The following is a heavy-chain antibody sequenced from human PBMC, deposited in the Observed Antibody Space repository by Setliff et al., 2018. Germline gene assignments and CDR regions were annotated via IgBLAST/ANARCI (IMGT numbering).Heavy chain of an antibody. D-gene: IGHD3-3*01. CDR1: GYTFRSYA. CDR2: INPSGGLT. Sequence: ASVKVSCKASGYTFRSYAMNWVRQAPGQGLEWMGIINPSGGLTRYAQKFQGRVTMTRDTSTSTVYMEVISLRSEDTAVYFCARDRFYNSWSGTSITAPHDAFDIWGQGTMVTVSS. V-gene: IGHV1-46*03. J-gene: IGHJ3*02. CDR3: ARDRFYNSWSGTSITAPHDAFDI.